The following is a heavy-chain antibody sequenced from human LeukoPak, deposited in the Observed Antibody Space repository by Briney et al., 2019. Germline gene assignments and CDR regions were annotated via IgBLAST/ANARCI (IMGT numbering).Heavy chain of an antibody. V-gene: IGHV1-18*03. CDR2: ISAYNGNT. Sequence: ASVKVSCKASGYTFTSYGISWVRQAPGQGLEWMGWISAYNGNTNYAQKLQGRVTITRDTSASTAYMELSSLRSEDMAVYYCARDNALLWFGELFLDNWFDPWGQGTLVTVSS. J-gene: IGHJ5*02. D-gene: IGHD3-10*01. CDR1: GYTFTSYG. CDR3: ARDNALLWFGELFLDNWFDP.